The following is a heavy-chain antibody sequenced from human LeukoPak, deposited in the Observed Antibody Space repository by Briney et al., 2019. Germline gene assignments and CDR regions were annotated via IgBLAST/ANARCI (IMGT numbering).Heavy chain of an antibody. Sequence: ASVKVSCKASGYTFTSYDINWVRQATGQGLEWMGWMNPNSGNTGYAQKFQGRVTMTRNTSISTAYMELSSLRSEDTAVYYCARTPPKVLWFGVYWFDPWGQGTLVTVSS. J-gene: IGHJ5*02. CDR3: ARTPPKVLWFGVYWFDP. CDR1: GYTFTSYD. CDR2: MNPNSGNT. V-gene: IGHV1-8*01. D-gene: IGHD3-10*01.